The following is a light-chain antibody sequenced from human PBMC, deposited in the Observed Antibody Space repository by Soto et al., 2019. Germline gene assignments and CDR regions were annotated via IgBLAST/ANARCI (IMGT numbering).Light chain of an antibody. Sequence: EIVMTQSPATLSVPPGDRATLSCRASESVRSNLAWDQQKPGQAPRLLIHGASIRAADIPDRYSISGSGTEFTLIITSLQSEYFAVYFCQRYYDWPTFTFDQGTRLE. CDR2: GAS. V-gene: IGKV3-15*01. CDR3: QRYYDWPTFT. CDR1: ESVRSN. J-gene: IGKJ5*01.